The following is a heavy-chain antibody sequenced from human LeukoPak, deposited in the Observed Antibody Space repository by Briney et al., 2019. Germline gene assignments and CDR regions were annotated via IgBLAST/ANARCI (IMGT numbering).Heavy chain of an antibody. CDR3: AKDLEGYCSSTSCYPDY. CDR1: GFTVSSNY. J-gene: IGHJ4*02. Sequence: GGSLRLSCAASGFTVSSNYMSWVRQAPGKGLEWVSVIYSGGSTYYADSVKGRFTISRDNSKNTLYLQMNSLRAEDTAVYYCAKDLEGYCSSTSCYPDYWGQGTLVTVSS. D-gene: IGHD2-2*01. CDR2: IYSGGST. V-gene: IGHV3-53*05.